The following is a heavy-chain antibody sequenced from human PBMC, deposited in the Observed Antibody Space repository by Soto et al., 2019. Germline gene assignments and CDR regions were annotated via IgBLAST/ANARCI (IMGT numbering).Heavy chain of an antibody. J-gene: IGHJ4*02. Sequence: GGSLRLSCAASGFTSGDYGMSWVRQAPGKGLEWVSGINWNGGSTGYADSVKGRFTISRDNAKNSLYLQMNSLRAEDTALYYCARSPSSSSEDYWGQGTLVTVSS. V-gene: IGHV3-20*04. D-gene: IGHD6-6*01. CDR1: GFTSGDYG. CDR2: INWNGGST. CDR3: ARSPSSSSEDY.